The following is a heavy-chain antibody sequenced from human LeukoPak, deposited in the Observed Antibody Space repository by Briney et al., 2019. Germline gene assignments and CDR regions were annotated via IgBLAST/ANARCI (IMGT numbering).Heavy chain of an antibody. CDR3: VRDPSSLGF. D-gene: IGHD6-6*01. CDR2: IYSGGST. CDR1: GXTVSSNY. Sequence: GGSLRLSCAASGXTVSSNYMSWVRQAPGKGLEWVSVIYSGGSTFYADSVRGRFTISRDNAKTTLYLQMNSLRAEDTAVYYCVRDPSSLGFWGQGTLVTVSS. J-gene: IGHJ4*02. V-gene: IGHV3-53*01.